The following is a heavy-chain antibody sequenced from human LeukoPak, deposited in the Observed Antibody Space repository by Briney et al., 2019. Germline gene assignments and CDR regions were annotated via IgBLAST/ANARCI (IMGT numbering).Heavy chain of an antibody. D-gene: IGHD3-10*01. CDR2: ISAYNGNT. CDR1: GYTFTSYG. J-gene: IGHJ4*02. Sequence: ASVKVSCKASGYTFTSYGISWVRQAPGQGLEWMGWISAYNGNTNHAQKLQGRVTMTTDTSTSTAYMELRSLRSDDTAVYYCAREGGDYGSGSYSFDYWGQGTLVTVSS. CDR3: AREGGDYGSGSYSFDY. V-gene: IGHV1-18*01.